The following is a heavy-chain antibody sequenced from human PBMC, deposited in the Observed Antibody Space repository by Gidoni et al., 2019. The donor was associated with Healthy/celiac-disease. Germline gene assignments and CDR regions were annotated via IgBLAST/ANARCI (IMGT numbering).Heavy chain of an antibody. CDR3: ARDYSGSYYHDAFDI. CDR2: INSDGSST. Sequence: EVQLVESGGGLVQPGGSLRLSCAASGFPLRSYWMHWVRQAPGKGLVWVSRINSDGSSTSYADSVKGRFTISRDNAKNTLYLQMNSLRAEDTAVYYCARDYSGSYYHDAFDIWGQGTMVTVSS. CDR1: GFPLRSYW. V-gene: IGHV3-74*01. J-gene: IGHJ3*02. D-gene: IGHD1-26*01.